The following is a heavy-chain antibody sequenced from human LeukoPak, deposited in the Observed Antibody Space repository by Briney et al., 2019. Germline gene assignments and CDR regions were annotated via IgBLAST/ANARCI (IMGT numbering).Heavy chain of an antibody. J-gene: IGHJ5*02. CDR3: AREGAAVAGNP. Sequence: SETLSLTCAVFGGSFTGYYWSWIRQPPGKGLEWIGEINHSGSTNYNPSLKSRVTISVDTSKNQFSLKLNSVTAADTAVYYCAREGAAVAGNPWGQGTLVTVSS. V-gene: IGHV4-34*01. CDR2: INHSGST. CDR1: GGSFTGYY. D-gene: IGHD6-19*01.